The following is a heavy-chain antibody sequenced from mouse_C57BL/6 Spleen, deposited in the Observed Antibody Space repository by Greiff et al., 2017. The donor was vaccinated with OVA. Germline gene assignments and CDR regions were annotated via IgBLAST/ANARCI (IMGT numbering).Heavy chain of an antibody. CDR1: GYSFTGYY. J-gene: IGHJ3*01. Sequence: VQLQQSGPELVKPGASVKISCKASGYSFTGYYMNWVKQSPEKSLEWIGEINPSTGGTTYNQKFKAKATLTVDKSSSTAYMQLKSLTSEDSAVYYCARGDDYDGCWFAYWGQGTLVTVSA. D-gene: IGHD2-4*01. CDR3: ARGDDYDGCWFAY. CDR2: INPSTGGT. V-gene: IGHV1-42*01.